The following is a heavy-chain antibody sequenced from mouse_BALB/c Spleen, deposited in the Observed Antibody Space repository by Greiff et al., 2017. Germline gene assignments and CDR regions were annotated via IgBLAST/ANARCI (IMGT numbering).Heavy chain of an antibody. V-gene: IGHV1-15*01. D-gene: IGHD2-10*02. CDR1: GYTFTDYE. CDR2: IDPETGGT. J-gene: IGHJ3*01. CDR3: ARTLDGAGYAY. Sequence: QVQLQQSGAELVRPGASVTLSCKASGYTFTDYELPWVKQTPVHGLEWIGAIDPETGGTAYNQKFKGKATLTADKSSSTAYMELRSLTSEDSAVYYCARTLDGAGYAYGGQGTLVTVSA.